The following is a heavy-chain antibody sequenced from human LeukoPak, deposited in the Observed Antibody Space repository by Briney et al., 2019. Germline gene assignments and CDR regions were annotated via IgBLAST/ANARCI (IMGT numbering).Heavy chain of an antibody. Sequence: AASVKVSCKASGYTFTSYYIHWVRQAPGQGLEWMGIINPSGGSTSYAQKFQGRVTMTRDMSTSTDYMELSSLRSEDTAIYYCARDNSVGDNAWWFDPWGQGTLVTVSS. D-gene: IGHD1-26*01. CDR2: INPSGGST. CDR3: ARDNSVGDNAWWFDP. V-gene: IGHV1-46*01. CDR1: GYTFTSYY. J-gene: IGHJ5*02.